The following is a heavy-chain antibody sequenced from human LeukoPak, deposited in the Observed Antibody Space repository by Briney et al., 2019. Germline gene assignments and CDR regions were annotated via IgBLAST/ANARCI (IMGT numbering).Heavy chain of an antibody. J-gene: IGHJ4*02. Sequence: LSLTCTVSGGSISSGSYYWSWIRHPAGEGLEWIGRVYTSGSNNYNPSLKIRVTISVDTSKNQFSLKLSSVTASDTAVYYCARVDLRYCSGGSCPFVYWGQGTLVTVSS. V-gene: IGHV4-61*02. CDR3: ARVDLRYCSGGSCPFVY. D-gene: IGHD2-15*01. CDR1: GGSISSGSYY. CDR2: VYTSGSN.